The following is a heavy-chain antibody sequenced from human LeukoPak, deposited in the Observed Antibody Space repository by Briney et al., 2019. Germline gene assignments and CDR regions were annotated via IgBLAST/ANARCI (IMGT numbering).Heavy chain of an antibody. V-gene: IGHV3-48*03. CDR2: ISSSGSTI. CDR1: GFTFSSYE. CDR3: ARGPLDSFDY. Sequence: GGSLRLSCAASGFTFSSYEMNWVRQAPGKGLEWVSYISSSGSTIYYADSVKGRFTISRDNAKNSLYLQMNSLRAEDTAVYYCARGPLDSFDYWGQGTLVTVSS. D-gene: IGHD3-3*01. J-gene: IGHJ4*02.